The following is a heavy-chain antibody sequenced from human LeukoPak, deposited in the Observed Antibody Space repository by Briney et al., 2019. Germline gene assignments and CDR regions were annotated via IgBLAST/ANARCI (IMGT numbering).Heavy chain of an antibody. CDR1: GYTLTELS. Sequence: ASVKVSCKVSGYTLTELSMHWVRQAPGKGLEWMGGFDPEDGETIYAQKFQGRVTMTEDTSTDTAYMELSSLRSEDTAVYYCATFRFLVVVRSDAFDIWGQGTMVTVSS. V-gene: IGHV1-24*01. D-gene: IGHD2-15*01. CDR2: FDPEDGET. J-gene: IGHJ3*02. CDR3: ATFRFLVVVRSDAFDI.